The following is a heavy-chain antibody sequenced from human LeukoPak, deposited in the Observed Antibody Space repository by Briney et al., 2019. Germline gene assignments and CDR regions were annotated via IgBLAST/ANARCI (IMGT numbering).Heavy chain of an antibody. CDR3: ARGDILTDYSFDP. Sequence: GGSLRLSCAASGFTFSNYDMQWGRQATGKGLEWVWGIGTTGGTCYPASVKGRFTISREDAKTTLYLQMNSMRAGDTAVYYCARGDILTDYSFDPWGQGTLVIVSS. CDR1: GFTFSNYD. J-gene: IGHJ5*02. D-gene: IGHD3-9*01. CDR2: IGTTGGT. V-gene: IGHV3-13*04.